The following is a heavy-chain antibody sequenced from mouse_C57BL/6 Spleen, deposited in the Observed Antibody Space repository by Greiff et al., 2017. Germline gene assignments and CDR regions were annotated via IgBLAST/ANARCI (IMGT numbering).Heavy chain of an antibody. CDR3: ARGPVVDY. Sequence: EVQLVESGPGLVKPSQSLSLTCSVTGYSITSGYYWNWIRQFPGNKLEWMGYISYDGSNNYNPSLKNRISITRDTSKNQFFLKLNSVTTEDTATYYCARGPVVDYWGQGTTLTVSS. CDR2: ISYDGSN. D-gene: IGHD1-1*01. J-gene: IGHJ2*01. V-gene: IGHV3-6*01. CDR1: GYSITSGYY.